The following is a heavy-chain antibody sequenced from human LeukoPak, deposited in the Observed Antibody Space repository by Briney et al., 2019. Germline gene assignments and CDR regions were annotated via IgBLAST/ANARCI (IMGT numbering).Heavy chain of an antibody. J-gene: IGHJ4*02. CDR1: GGSLSSYY. CDR3: ARTDYDILDY. V-gene: IGHV4-59*01. Sequence: SETLSLTCTVSGGSLSSYYWSWIRQPPGKGLEWIGYIYYSGSTNYNPSLKSRVTISIDTSKNQFSLKLTSVTSADTAVYYCARTDYDILDYWGQGTLVTVSS. CDR2: IYYSGST. D-gene: IGHD3-9*01.